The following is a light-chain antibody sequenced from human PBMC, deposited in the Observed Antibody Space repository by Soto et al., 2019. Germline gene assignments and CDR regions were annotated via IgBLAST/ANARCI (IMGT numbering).Light chain of an antibody. J-gene: IGLJ1*01. V-gene: IGLV2-14*01. CDR3: SSYTSSSTLDV. Sequence: QSALTQPASVSGSPGQSITIPCTGTSSDAGGYNYVSWYQQHPGKAPKLMIYDVSNRPSGVSNRFSGSKSGNTASLTISGLQAEDEADYYCSSYTSSSTLDVFGTGTKVTVL. CDR1: SSDAGGYNY. CDR2: DVS.